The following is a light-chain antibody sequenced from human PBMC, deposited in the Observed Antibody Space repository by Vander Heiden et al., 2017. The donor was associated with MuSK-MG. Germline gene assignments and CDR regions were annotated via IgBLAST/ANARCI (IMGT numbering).Light chain of an antibody. V-gene: IGLV3-19*01. Sequence: SSELTQAPAVSVALGQTVRITCQGDSLRSYDASWYQQKPGQAPVLVIYGKNNRPSGIPDRFSGSSSGNTASLTITGAQAEDEADYYCNSRDSSGNHVVFGGGTKLTVL. CDR2: GKN. CDR1: SLRSYD. J-gene: IGLJ2*01. CDR3: NSRDSSGNHVV.